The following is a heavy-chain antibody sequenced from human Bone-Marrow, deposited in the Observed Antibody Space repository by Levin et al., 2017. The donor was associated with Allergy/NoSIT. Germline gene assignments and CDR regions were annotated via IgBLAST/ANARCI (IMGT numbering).Heavy chain of an antibody. CDR3: AREQYASGRAADF. CDR2: ISGPGSTI. Sequence: GESLKISCAASGFTFSSYEMNWVRQAPGKGLEWISYISGPGSTIYYADSVKGRFTISRDNARNSLYLQMNSLRAEDTAVYYCAREQYASGRAADFWGQGTLVTVSS. D-gene: IGHD3-10*01. CDR1: GFTFSSYE. J-gene: IGHJ4*02. V-gene: IGHV3-48*03.